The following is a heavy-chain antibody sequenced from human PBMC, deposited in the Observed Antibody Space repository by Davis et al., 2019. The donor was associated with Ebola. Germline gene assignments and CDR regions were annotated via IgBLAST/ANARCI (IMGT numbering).Heavy chain of an antibody. D-gene: IGHD1-7*01. J-gene: IGHJ5*02. CDR3: TRDKGYFNWNYVGWFDP. Sequence: PGGSLRLSCTASGFTFGDYAMSWFRQAPEKGLEWVGFIRSKAYGGTTEYAASVKGRFTISRDDSKSIAYLQMNSLKTEDTAVYYCTRDKGYFNWNYVGWFDPWGQGTLVTVSS. CDR2: IRSKAYGGTT. V-gene: IGHV3-49*03. CDR1: GFTFGDYA.